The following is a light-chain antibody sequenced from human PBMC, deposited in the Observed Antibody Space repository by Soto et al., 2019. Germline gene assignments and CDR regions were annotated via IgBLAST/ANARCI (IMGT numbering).Light chain of an antibody. J-gene: IGKJ1*01. CDR2: GAS. CDR3: QHYDTSPWT. Sequence: EIVSTQSPGTLSLSPGERATLSCRASQSVSSSRLAWYRQKPGQAPRLLIYGASSRATGIPDRFSGSGSGTDFTLTISSLEPEDFAVYYCQHYDTSPWTFGQGTKVDNK. CDR1: QSVSSSR. V-gene: IGKV3-20*01.